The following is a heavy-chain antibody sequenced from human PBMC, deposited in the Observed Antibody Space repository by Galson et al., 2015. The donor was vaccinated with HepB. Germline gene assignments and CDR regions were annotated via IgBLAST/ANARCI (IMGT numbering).Heavy chain of an antibody. CDR1: GFSLSTSGMR. Sequence: PALVKPTQTLTLTCTFSGFSLSTSGMRVSWIRQPPGKALEWLARIDWDDDKFYSTSLKTRLTISKDTSKNQVVLTMTNMDPVDTATYYCARAPVGIGEAFDIWGQGTMVTVSS. V-gene: IGHV2-70*04. CDR2: IDWDDDK. D-gene: IGHD1-26*01. CDR3: ARAPVGIGEAFDI. J-gene: IGHJ3*02.